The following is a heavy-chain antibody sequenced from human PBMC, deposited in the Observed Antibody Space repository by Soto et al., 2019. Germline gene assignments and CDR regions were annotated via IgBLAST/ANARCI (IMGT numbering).Heavy chain of an antibody. Sequence: QVQLQESGPGLLKPSQTLSLTCTVSGGSIDSGRYYWTWLRQSPGKRLEWLAYISQNGRTYYSPSLKSLAVISMDTSKNQFSLNVASITAADTAMYYCAREGEYCNGNCYSGHFDSWGQGTLVTVSS. J-gene: IGHJ4*02. CDR2: ISQNGRT. CDR3: AREGEYCNGNCYSGHFDS. CDR1: GGSIDSGRYY. V-gene: IGHV4-31*01. D-gene: IGHD2-21*02.